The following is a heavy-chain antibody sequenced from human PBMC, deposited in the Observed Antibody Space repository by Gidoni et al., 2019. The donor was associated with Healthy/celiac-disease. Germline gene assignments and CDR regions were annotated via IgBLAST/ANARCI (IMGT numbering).Heavy chain of an antibody. J-gene: IGHJ4*02. CDR3: ARDLPPDGNDY. V-gene: IGHV3-33*01. CDR1: GFTFSSYG. D-gene: IGHD1-1*01. Sequence: QVQLVESGGGVVQPGRSLRPSCAASGFTFSSYGMHWVRQAPGKGLEWVAVIWYDGSNKYYADSVKGRFTISRDNSKNTLYLQMNSLRAEDTAVYYCARDLPPDGNDYWGQGTLVTVSS. CDR2: IWYDGSNK.